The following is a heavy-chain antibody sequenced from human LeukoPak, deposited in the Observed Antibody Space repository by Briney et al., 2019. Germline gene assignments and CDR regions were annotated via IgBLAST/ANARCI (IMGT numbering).Heavy chain of an antibody. CDR1: GYTFTGYY. J-gene: IGHJ5*02. CDR3: ATASGSYYNWFDP. CDR2: INPSGGST. V-gene: IGHV1-46*01. Sequence: ASVKVSCKASGYTFTGYYMHWVRQAPGQGLEWMGIINPSGGSTSYAQKFQGRVTMTRDTSTSTVYMELSSLRSEDTAVYYCATASGSYYNWFDPWGQGTLVTVSS. D-gene: IGHD1-26*01.